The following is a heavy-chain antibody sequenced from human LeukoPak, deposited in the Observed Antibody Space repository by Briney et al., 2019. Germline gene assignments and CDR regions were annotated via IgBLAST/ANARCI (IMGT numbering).Heavy chain of an antibody. Sequence: PGGSLRLSCAASGFPFSNYAMNWVRQAPGKGLEWVSAICGSGGSTYYADSVKGRFTISRDNSKNTLYLQMNSLRAEDTAVYYCAKGSGGSCYSSVDCWGQGTLVTVSS. J-gene: IGHJ4*02. CDR1: GFPFSNYA. CDR2: ICGSGGST. D-gene: IGHD2-15*01. CDR3: AKGSGGSCYSSVDC. V-gene: IGHV3-23*01.